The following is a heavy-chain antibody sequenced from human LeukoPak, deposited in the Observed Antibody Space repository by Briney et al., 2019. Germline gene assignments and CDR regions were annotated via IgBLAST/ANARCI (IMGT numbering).Heavy chain of an antibody. J-gene: IGHJ4*02. CDR2: IYSGGST. Sequence: GGSLRLSCAASGFTFSSYGMHWVRQAPGKGLEWVSVIYSGGSTYYADSVKGRFTISRDNSKNTLYLQMNSLRAEDTAVYYCARERGYGGNFDYWGQGTLVTVSS. D-gene: IGHD4-23*01. V-gene: IGHV3-66*01. CDR3: ARERGYGGNFDY. CDR1: GFTFSSYG.